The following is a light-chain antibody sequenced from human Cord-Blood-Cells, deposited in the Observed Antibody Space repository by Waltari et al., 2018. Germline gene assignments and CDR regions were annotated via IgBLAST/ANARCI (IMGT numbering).Light chain of an antibody. J-gene: IGKJ1*01. Sequence: DIVMTQSPLSLPVTPGEPASISCRSSQSLLHSNGYNYLDWYLQKPGQSPQLLIYLGSNRSSGVPDRFSGSGSGTDFTLKISRVEAEDVGVYYCIQALQTRTFSQGTKVEIK. CDR2: LGS. V-gene: IGKV2-28*01. CDR3: IQALQTRT. CDR1: QSLLHSNGYNY.